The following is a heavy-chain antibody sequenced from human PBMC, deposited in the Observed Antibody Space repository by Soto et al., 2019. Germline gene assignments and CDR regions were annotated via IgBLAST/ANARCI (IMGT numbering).Heavy chain of an antibody. CDR2: TLYSGRT. V-gene: IGHV4-4*02. CDR1: GASISSGW. J-gene: IGHJ5*02. CDR3: SSRVTDAPT. D-gene: IGHD3-10*01. Sequence: QVQLQESGPGLVKPSGTLSLTCAVSGASISSGWWTWVRQPPGKGLEWIGETLYSGRTNYNSSLNSRVTISIDKSKQQFPLNLSSVTAADTAVYYCSSRVTDAPTWGQGTLVTVSS.